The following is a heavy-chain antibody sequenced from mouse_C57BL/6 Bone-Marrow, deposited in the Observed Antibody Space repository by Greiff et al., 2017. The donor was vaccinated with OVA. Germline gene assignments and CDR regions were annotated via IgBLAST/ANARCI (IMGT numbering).Heavy chain of an antibody. D-gene: IGHD1-1*01. Sequence: VKVVESGAELARPGASVKLSCKASGYTFTSYGISWVKQRTGQGLEWIGEIYPRSGNTYYNEKFKGKATLTADKSSSTAYMELRSLTSEDSAVYFCARQGFITTVVAAHWGQGTLVTVSA. CDR2: IYPRSGNT. CDR1: GYTFTSYG. J-gene: IGHJ3*01. CDR3: ARQGFITTVVAAH. V-gene: IGHV1-81*01.